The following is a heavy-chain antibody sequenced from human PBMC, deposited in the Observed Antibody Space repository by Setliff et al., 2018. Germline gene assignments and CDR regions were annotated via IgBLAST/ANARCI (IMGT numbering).Heavy chain of an antibody. D-gene: IGHD2-21*01. J-gene: IGHJ6*01. CDR3: ARDSLEVVIALHGMDV. CDR1: GFTFSSLW. V-gene: IGHV3-7*01. Sequence: PGGSLRLSCTASGFTFSSLWMSWVRQAPGKGLEWVANINQGGGAQFYVDSVQGRFTISRDNAKNSLYLQMNSLRAEDTAVYYCARDSLEVVIALHGMDVWGQGTTVTVSS. CDR2: INQGGGAQ.